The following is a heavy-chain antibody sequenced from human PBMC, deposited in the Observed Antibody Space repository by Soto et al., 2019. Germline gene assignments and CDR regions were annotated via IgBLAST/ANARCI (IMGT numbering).Heavy chain of an antibody. J-gene: IGHJ4*02. CDR1: GCYFGKHSVD. Sequence: SGPRALCSAVAGCYFGKHSVDWVWIRPCLGKGLEWIGSVYDRGISYSKSSVKSRVTISVDTSKNQFSLNLNSVTASDTAVYFCVSQRTSGLTHAYFDYWGPGALVTVSS. D-gene: IGHD7-27*01. V-gene: IGHV4-39*01. CDR2: VYDRGIS. CDR3: VSQRTSGLTHAYFDY.